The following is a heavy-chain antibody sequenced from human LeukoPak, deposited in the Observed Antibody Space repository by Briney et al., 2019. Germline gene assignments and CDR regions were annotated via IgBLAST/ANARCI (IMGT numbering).Heavy chain of an antibody. D-gene: IGHD1-7*01. V-gene: IGHV3-15*04. J-gene: IGHJ6*02. CDR2: TVSEIDGGTT. CDR1: GFTISTYW. CDR3: TTDEDWNYARKDV. Sequence: GGSLRLSCAASGFTISTYWMNWARQAPGKGLEWVGQTVSEIDGGTTDYATPVKGRFTISRDDSKSTLYLQMNSLKIEDTAVYYCTTDEDWNYARKDVWGQGATVIVSS.